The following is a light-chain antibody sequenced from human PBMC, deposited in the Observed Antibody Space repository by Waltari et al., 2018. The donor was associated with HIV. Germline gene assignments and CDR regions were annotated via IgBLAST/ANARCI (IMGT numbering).Light chain of an antibody. V-gene: IGLV1-40*01. J-gene: IGLJ2*01. Sequence: QSVLTQPPSVSGAPGQRVTISCTGRSSNIGAGYDVHWYQQLPRTAPKLLIYANINRPSGVPDRFSGSKSGSSASLAITGLQAEDEAHYYCQSFDSSLTTSGVIFGGGTKLTVL. CDR3: QSFDSSLTTSGVI. CDR2: ANI. CDR1: SSNIGAGYD.